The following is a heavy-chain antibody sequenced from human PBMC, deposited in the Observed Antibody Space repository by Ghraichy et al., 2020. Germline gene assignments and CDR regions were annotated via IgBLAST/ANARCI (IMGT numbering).Heavy chain of an antibody. J-gene: IGHJ5*02. CDR2: ISGSGGST. Sequence: GGSLRLSCAASGFTFSSYAMSWVRQAPGKGLEWVSAISGSGGSTYYADSVKGRFTISRDNSKNTLYLQMNSLRAEDTAVYYCAKMGNRDYGDYGWIPWFDPWGQGTLVTVSS. CDR1: GFTFSSYA. D-gene: IGHD4-17*01. V-gene: IGHV3-23*01. CDR3: AKMGNRDYGDYGWIPWFDP.